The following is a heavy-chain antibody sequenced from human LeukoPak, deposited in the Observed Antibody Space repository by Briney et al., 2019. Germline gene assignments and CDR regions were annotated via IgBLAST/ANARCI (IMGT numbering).Heavy chain of an antibody. CDR1: GFTISSSA. CDR3: AKGYRGNGADLDY. J-gene: IGHJ4*02. D-gene: IGHD4-17*01. Sequence: GGSLRLSCAATGFTISSSATTWVRQAPGKGLDWVSTITRTGSNTFYADSVKGRFTISRDNSKNTLYLQMNSLRAEDTAVYYRAKGYRGNGADLDYWGQGTLVTVSS. V-gene: IGHV3-23*01. CDR2: ITRTGSNT.